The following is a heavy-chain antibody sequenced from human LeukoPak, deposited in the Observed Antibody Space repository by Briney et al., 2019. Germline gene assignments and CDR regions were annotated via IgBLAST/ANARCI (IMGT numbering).Heavy chain of an antibody. CDR3: ARDPVVPAAIGDY. V-gene: IGHV3-74*01. CDR1: GFTFSSYW. Sequence: GGSLRLSCAASGFTFSSYWMHWVRHAPGKGLVWVSRINSDGSSTSYADSVKGRFTISRDNAKNTPYLQMNSLRAEDTAVYYCARDPVVPAAIGDYWGQGTLVTVSS. J-gene: IGHJ4*02. D-gene: IGHD2-2*02. CDR2: INSDGSST.